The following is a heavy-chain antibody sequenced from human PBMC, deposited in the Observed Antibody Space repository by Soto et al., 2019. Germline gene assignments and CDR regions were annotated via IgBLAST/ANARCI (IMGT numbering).Heavy chain of an antibody. CDR1: GFTFSSYS. J-gene: IGHJ4*02. D-gene: IGHD5-12*01. Sequence: RRLSCAASGFTFSSYSMNWVRQAPGRGLEWVSSISGSGDTTYYADAVEGRFTISRDNSKSTLYLQMDSLRAEDTALYYCAKVKTWTYLDFWGQGALVTVSS. CDR3: AKVKTWTYLDF. CDR2: ISGSGDTT. V-gene: IGHV3-23*01.